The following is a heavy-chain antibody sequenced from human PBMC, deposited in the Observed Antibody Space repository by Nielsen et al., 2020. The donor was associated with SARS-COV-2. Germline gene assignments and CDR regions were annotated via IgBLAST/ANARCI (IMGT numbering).Heavy chain of an antibody. V-gene: IGHV1-46*01. CDR2: INPSGGST. CDR1: GYTFTSYY. CDR3: ARDQIYYYDSSGSDI. D-gene: IGHD3-22*01. J-gene: IGHJ3*02. Sequence: ASVKVSCKASGYTFTSYYMHWVRQASGQGLEWMGIINPSGGSTSYAQKFQGRVTMTRDTSTSTVYMELSSLRSEDTAVYYCARDQIYYYDSSGSDIWGQGTMVTVSS.